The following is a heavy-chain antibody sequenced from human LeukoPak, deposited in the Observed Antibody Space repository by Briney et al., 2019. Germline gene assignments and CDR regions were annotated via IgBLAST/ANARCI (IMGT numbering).Heavy chain of an antibody. CDR3: ARGPLDMGGYDSHFDY. J-gene: IGHJ4*02. CDR2: IIPIFGTA. Sequence: AASVKVSCKASGGTFSSYAISWVRQAPGQGLEWMGGIIPIFGTANYAQKFQGRVTITADESTSTAYMELSSLRSEDTAVYYCARGPLDMGGYDSHFDYWGQGTLVTVSS. V-gene: IGHV1-69*13. CDR1: GGTFSSYA. D-gene: IGHD5-12*01.